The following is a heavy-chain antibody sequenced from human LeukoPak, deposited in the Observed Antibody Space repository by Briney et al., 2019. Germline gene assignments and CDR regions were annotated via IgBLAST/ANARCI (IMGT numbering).Heavy chain of an antibody. J-gene: IGHJ4*02. Sequence: ASVKVSCKASGYTFTNYAIHWVRQAPGQRLEWMGWINAGNGNTEYLQNLQDRVTITRDTSATTAYMELSSLRSEDTAVYYCARGSYFYGSGSFMGSDYWGQGTLVTVSS. D-gene: IGHD3-10*01. V-gene: IGHV1-3*01. CDR1: GYTFTNYA. CDR2: INAGNGNT. CDR3: ARGSYFYGSGSFMGSDY.